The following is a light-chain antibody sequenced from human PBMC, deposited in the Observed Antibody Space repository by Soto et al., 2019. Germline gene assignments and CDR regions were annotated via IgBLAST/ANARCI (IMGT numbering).Light chain of an antibody. CDR3: VQFALFPLT. CDR2: RVS. V-gene: IGKV2-24*01. CDR1: QSLVYSDGNTY. Sequence: DIVLTQTPLSSPVTLGQSASISCRSNQSLVYSDGNTYLSWLQQRPGQPPRLLIYRVSNRFSGVPDRFSGSGAGTDFTLKIDSVEREDVGIYYCVQFALFPLTFGHGTQVEIK. J-gene: IGKJ1*01.